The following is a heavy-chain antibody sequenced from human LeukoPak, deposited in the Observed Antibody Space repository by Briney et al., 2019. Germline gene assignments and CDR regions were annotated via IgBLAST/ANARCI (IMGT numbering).Heavy chain of an antibody. CDR1: GGSISSYY. CDR3: ARDRQLGKRGWTWSS. CDR2: IYYSGST. V-gene: IGHV4-4*08. J-gene: IGHJ4*02. D-gene: IGHD7-27*01. Sequence: SETLSLTCTVSGGSISSYYWSWIRQPPGKGLEWIGYIYYSGSTNYNPSLKSRVTISVDTSKNQFSLKLSSVTAADTAVYYCARDRQLGKRGWTWSSWGQGTLVTVSS.